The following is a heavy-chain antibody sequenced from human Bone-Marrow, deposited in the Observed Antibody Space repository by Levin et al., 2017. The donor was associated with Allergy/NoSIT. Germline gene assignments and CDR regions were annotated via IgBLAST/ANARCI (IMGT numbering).Heavy chain of an antibody. D-gene: IGHD3-10*01. Sequence: ASVKVSCKASGYTFTSYGISWVRQAPGKGPEWMGWIAAYNGDSNSPPKFQGRVTMTTDTSTTTVYMELRDLRYDDTAVYYCAREKITMVRGVIFSDGMDVWGQGTTVTVSS. CDR3: AREKITMVRGVIFSDGMDV. V-gene: IGHV1-18*04. CDR2: IAAYNGDS. CDR1: GYTFTSYG. J-gene: IGHJ6*02.